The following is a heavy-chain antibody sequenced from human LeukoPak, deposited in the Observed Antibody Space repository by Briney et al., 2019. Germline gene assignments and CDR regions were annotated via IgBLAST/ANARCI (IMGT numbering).Heavy chain of an antibody. V-gene: IGHV3-15*01. CDR3: TTDPHDYSNPYYFDY. CDR2: IKSKTDGGTT. CDR1: GFTFSNAW. D-gene: IGHD4-11*01. J-gene: IGHJ4*02. Sequence: GGSLRLSCAASGFTFSNAWMSWVRQAPGKGLEWVGRIKSKTDGGTTDYAAPVKGRFTISRDDSKNTLYLQMNSLKTEDTAVYYCTTDPHDYSNPYYFDYWGQGTLVTVSP.